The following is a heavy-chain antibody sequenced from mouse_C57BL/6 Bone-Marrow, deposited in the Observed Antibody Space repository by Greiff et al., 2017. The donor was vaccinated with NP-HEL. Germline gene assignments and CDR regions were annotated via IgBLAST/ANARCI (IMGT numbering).Heavy chain of an antibody. CDR2: IYPGGGYT. J-gene: IGHJ4*01. CDR1: GYTFTNYW. D-gene: IGHD2-4*01. Sequence: QVQLQQSGAELVRPGTSVKMSCKASGYTFTNYWIGWAKQRPGHGLEWIGDIYPGGGYTKYNEKFKGKATLTADKSSSTAYMQFSSLASEDSAIYYCARAYDYDYAMDYWGQGTSVTVSS. V-gene: IGHV1-63*01. CDR3: ARAYDYDYAMDY.